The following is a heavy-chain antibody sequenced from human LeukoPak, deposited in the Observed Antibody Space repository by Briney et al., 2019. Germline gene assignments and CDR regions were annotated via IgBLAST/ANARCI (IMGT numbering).Heavy chain of an antibody. CDR3: AKDLHSSSWHYYFGY. D-gene: IGHD6-13*01. J-gene: IGHJ4*02. Sequence: GRSLRLSCAASGFTFSSYGMHWVRQAPGKGLEWVAVIWYDGSNKYYADSVKGRFTISRDNSKNTLYLQMNSLRAEDTAVYYCAKDLHSSSWHYYFGYWGQGTLVTVSS. V-gene: IGHV3-33*06. CDR2: IWYDGSNK. CDR1: GFTFSSYG.